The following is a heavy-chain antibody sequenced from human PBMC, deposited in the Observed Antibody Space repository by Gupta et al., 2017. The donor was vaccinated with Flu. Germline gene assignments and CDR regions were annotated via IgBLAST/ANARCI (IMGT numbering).Heavy chain of an antibody. J-gene: IGHJ6*02. Sequence: EVQLVESGGGLVQPGVSLRLSCAASGFTVTDHYISWVRQAPGKGLDWVSVIYRDGTTYYTDSMKGRLTISRDKSKNMMFLQMHSLRPDDTAVYYCTRDRSMDVWGQGTTVIVS. CDR1: GFTVTDHY. V-gene: IGHV3-66*02. CDR2: IYRDGTT. CDR3: TRDRSMDV.